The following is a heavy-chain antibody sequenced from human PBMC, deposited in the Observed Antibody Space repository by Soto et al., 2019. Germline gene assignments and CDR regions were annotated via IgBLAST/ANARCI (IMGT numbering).Heavy chain of an antibody. V-gene: IGHV3-23*01. J-gene: IGHJ6*02. D-gene: IGHD1-26*01. Sequence: GGSLRLSCAASGFTFSTYAMNWVRQAPGKGLEWVSAISGGGGSTYYADSVKGRVTISRDNSKNTLYLQMNSPGAEDTAVYYCAKVSLGALTFTDYYYYGLDVWGQGTTVTVSS. CDR1: GFTFSTYA. CDR3: AKVSLGALTFTDYYYYGLDV. CDR2: ISGGGGST.